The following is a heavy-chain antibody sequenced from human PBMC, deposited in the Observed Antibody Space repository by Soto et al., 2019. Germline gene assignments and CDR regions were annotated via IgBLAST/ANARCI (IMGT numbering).Heavy chain of an antibody. CDR2: INHSGST. Sequence: QVQLQQWGAGLLKPSETLSLTCAVYGGSFSGYYWSWIRQPPGKGLEWIGEINHSGSTNYNPSLKSRVNISVDTSKNQFSLKLSSVTAADKAVYYCERGSRRITIFGVVIIPFDYWGQGTLVTVSS. D-gene: IGHD3-3*01. J-gene: IGHJ4*02. V-gene: IGHV4-34*01. CDR1: GGSFSGYY. CDR3: ERGSRRITIFGVVIIPFDY.